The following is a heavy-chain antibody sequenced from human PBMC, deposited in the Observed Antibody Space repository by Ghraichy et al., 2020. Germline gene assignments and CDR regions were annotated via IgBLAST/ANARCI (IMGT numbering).Heavy chain of an antibody. Sequence: GESLNISCKGSGYSFTNYWIGWVRQMPGKGLEWMGIIYPGDSDTRYSPSFQGQVTISVDKSINTAYLQWISLQASDTAIYYCARPGDGDYYYYYYMDVWGRGTTVTVSS. J-gene: IGHJ6*03. V-gene: IGHV5-51*01. D-gene: IGHD4-17*01. CDR2: IYPGDSDT. CDR1: GYSFTNYW. CDR3: ARPGDGDYYYYYYMDV.